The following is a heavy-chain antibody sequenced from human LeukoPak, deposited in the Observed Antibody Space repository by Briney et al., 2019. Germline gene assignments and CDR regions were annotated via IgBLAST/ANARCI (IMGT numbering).Heavy chain of an antibody. Sequence: GGSLRLSCAASGFTFDDYAMHWVRQAPGKGLEWVSGISWNSGSIGYADSVKGRFTISRDNAKNSLYLQMNSLRAEDTALYYCAKDTASYGYHFDHWGQGTLVTVSS. CDR2: ISWNSGSI. CDR3: AKDTASYGYHFDH. CDR1: GFTFDDYA. V-gene: IGHV3-9*01. D-gene: IGHD5-18*01. J-gene: IGHJ4*02.